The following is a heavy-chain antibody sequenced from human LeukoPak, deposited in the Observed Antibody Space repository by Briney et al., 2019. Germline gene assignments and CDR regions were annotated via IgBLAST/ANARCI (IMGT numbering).Heavy chain of an antibody. CDR2: INHSGST. J-gene: IGHJ6*03. CDR3: ARDSSGYSYMDV. V-gene: IGHV4-34*01. D-gene: IGHD3-22*01. Sequence: SETLSLTCAVYGGSFSGYYWSWIRQPPGKGLEWIGEINHSGSTNYNPSLKSRVTISVDTSKNQFALKRSSVTAADTAVYYCARDSSGYSYMDVWGKGSTVSISS. CDR1: GGSFSGYY.